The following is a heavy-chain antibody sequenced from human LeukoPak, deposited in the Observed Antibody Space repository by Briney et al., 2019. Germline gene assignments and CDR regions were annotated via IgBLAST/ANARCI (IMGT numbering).Heavy chain of an antibody. J-gene: IGHJ5*02. V-gene: IGHV4-59*11. CDR2: IYYSGST. Sequence: SETLSLTCTVSGGSISSHYWSWIRQPPGKGLEWIGYIYYSGSTNYNPSLKSRVTISVDTSKNQFPLKLSSVTAADTAVYYCARYAAFYGLRNNWFDPWGQGTLVTVSS. D-gene: IGHD2-2*01. CDR1: GGSISSHY. CDR3: ARYAAFYGLRNNWFDP.